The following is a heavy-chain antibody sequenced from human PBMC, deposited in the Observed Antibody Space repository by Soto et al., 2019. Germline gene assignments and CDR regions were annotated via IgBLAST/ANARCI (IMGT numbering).Heavy chain of an antibody. J-gene: IGHJ4*02. D-gene: IGHD3-10*01. CDR2: ISYDESIE. V-gene: IGHV3-30*03. CDR1: GFTFSNYG. CDR3: GRDWVWFGAHPIDN. Sequence: QVQVVESGGGVVQPGRSLRLSCAASGFTFSNYGLHWVRQAPAKGLDWVAVISYDESIEYYSESVKGRFTMSRDNSENTVYLQMNSLRTEDTAVYFCGRDWVWFGAHPIDNWGQGTLVTVSS.